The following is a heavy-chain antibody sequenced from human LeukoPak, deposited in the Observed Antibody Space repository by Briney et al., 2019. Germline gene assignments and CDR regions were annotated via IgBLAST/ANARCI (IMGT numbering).Heavy chain of an antibody. J-gene: IGHJ4*02. D-gene: IGHD2-21*02. V-gene: IGHV3-30-3*01. CDR1: GFTFNDYA. Sequence: GGSLRLSCAASGFTFNDYAMYWVRQTPGKGLEWVTLISYDGYDKSYADSVKGRFTISRDNSKNTLYLQMNSLRAEDTAVYYCASDIVVVTLDYWGQGTLVTVSS. CDR3: ASDIVVVTLDY. CDR2: ISYDGYDK.